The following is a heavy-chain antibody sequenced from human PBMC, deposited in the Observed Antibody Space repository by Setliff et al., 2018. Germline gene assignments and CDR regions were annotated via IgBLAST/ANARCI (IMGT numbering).Heavy chain of an antibody. CDR2: IFYTGKS. Sequence: SETLSLTCNVSGASVSSHYWDWIRQPPGKGLEWIGFIFYTGKSSYNPSLKSRVTISVDTSKNQFSLNLQSVTPADAGVYYCARGLPSGWYRGFDFWGQGSLVTVSS. J-gene: IGHJ4*02. CDR3: ARGLPSGWYRGFDF. D-gene: IGHD6-19*01. CDR1: GASVSSHY. V-gene: IGHV4-59*02.